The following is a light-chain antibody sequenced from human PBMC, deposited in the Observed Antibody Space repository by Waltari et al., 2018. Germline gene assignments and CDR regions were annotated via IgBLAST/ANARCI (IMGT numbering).Light chain of an antibody. J-gene: IGLJ2*01. CDR3: SSYIDSSTLEL. V-gene: IGLV2-14*03. CDR1: SSDVGAYTS. Sequence: QSALTQPASVSGSPGQSITISCTGTSSDVGAYTSVSWYQQHPGKAPKLMIYDVSNRPSGVSNRFSGSKSGNTASLTISGLQAEDEADYYCSSYIDSSTLELFGGGTSLTVL. CDR2: DVS.